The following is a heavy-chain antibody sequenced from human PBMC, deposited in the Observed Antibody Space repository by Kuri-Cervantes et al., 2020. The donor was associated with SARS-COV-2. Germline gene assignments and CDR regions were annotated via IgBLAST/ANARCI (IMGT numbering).Heavy chain of an antibody. Sequence: ASVKVSCKASGYTFTGYYMHWVRQAPGQGLEWMGWINPNSGGTNYAQKFQGWVTMTRDTSISTAYMELSRLRSEDTAVYYCARDRDTAKDRYYYGMDVWGQGTTVTVSS. J-gene: IGHJ6*02. D-gene: IGHD5-18*01. V-gene: IGHV1-2*04. CDR2: INPNSGGT. CDR1: GYTFTGYY. CDR3: ARDRDTAKDRYYYGMDV.